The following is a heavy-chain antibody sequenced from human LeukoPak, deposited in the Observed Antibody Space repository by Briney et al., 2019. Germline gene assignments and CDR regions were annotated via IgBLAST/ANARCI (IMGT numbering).Heavy chain of an antibody. CDR1: GGSISSGGYY. D-gene: IGHD6-13*01. CDR3: ASGSLLTADTPGDIDY. V-gene: IGHV4-31*03. CDR2: IYYSGST. Sequence: SETLSLTCTVSGGSISSGGYYWSWIRQHPGKGLEWIGYIYYSGSTYYNPSLKSRVTISVDTSKNQFSLKLSSVTAADTAVYYCASGSLLTADTPGDIDYWGQGTLVTVSS. J-gene: IGHJ4*02.